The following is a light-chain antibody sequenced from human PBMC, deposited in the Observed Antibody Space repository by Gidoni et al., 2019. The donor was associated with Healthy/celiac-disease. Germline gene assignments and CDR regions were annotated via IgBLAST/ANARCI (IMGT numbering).Light chain of an antibody. CDR1: ESVSSY. J-gene: IGKJ2*01. CDR2: EAS. CDR3: QQRSNWRYT. V-gene: IGKV3-11*01. Sequence: DIVLTQSPATLSLSPGERATLSCRASESVSSYLAWYQQKPGQAPRLLIYEASNRATGIPARFSGSGSGTDFTLTISSLEPEDFAVYYCQQRSNWRYTFGQXTKLEIK.